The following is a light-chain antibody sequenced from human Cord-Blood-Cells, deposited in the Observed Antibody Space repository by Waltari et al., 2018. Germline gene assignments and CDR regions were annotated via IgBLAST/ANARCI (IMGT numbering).Light chain of an antibody. V-gene: IGLV2-23*01. CDR1: SSDVGSYNL. J-gene: IGLJ3*02. CDR2: EGS. Sequence: QSALTQSASVSGSPGQSITISCTRTSSDVGSYNLVSCYQQHPGKPPQLMIYEGSKRPSGVSNRFSGSKSGNTASLTISGLQAGDEADYYCCSYAGSWVFGGGTKLTVL. CDR3: CSYAGSWV.